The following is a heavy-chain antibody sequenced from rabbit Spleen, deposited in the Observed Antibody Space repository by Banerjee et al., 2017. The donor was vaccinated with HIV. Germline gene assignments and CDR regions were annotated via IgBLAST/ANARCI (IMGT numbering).Heavy chain of an antibody. V-gene: IGHV1S40*01. CDR1: GFSFSNSDY. Sequence: QSLEESGGDLVKPGASLTLSCTASGFSFSNSDYMCWVRQAPGKGLEWISCIAGSRSGFTYSATWAKGRFTCSKTSSTTVTLQMTSLTVADTATYFCARDTGTSFSTYGMDLWGQGTLVTVS. J-gene: IGHJ6*01. CDR2: IAGSRSGFT. CDR3: ARDTGTSFSTYGMDL. D-gene: IGHD7-1*01.